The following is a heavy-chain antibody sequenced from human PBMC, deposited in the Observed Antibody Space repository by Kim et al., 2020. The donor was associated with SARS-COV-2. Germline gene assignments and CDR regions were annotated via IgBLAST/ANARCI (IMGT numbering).Heavy chain of an antibody. D-gene: IGHD1-26*01. Sequence: GGSLRLSCAASGFTFSSYAMHWVRQAPGKGLEWVAVISYDGSNKYYADCVKGRFTISRDNSKNTLYLQMSTLRAEDTAVYYCARGRSVSYYYGLDVWGQG. CDR1: GFTFSSYA. V-gene: IGHV3-30-3*01. CDR3: ARGRSVSYYYGLDV. CDR2: ISYDGSNK. J-gene: IGHJ6*02.